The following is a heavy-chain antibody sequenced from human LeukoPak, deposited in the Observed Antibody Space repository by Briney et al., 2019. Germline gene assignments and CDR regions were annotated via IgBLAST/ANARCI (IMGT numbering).Heavy chain of an antibody. Sequence: GGSLRLSCAASGFTFSPNVMAWVRQAPGKGLEWVSSISSSSSYIYYADSVKGRFTISRDNAKNSLYLQMNSLRAEDTAVYYCARGLYGSGSYRPVWGQGTTVTVSS. CDR3: ARGLYGSGSYRPV. CDR2: ISSSSSYI. V-gene: IGHV3-21*01. CDR1: GFTFSPNV. D-gene: IGHD3-10*01. J-gene: IGHJ6*02.